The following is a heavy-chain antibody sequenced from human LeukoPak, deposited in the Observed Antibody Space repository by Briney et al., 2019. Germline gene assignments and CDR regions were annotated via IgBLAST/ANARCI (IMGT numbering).Heavy chain of an antibody. D-gene: IGHD6-13*01. Sequence: GGSLRLSCAVSGFIFSSYWMTWVRQAPGKGLEWVANIKEDGSVKYYVESVKGRFSISRDNAKNSLYLQMNSLRAEDTAVYYCGRAMGAAGHELPVDYWGQGILVNVSS. CDR3: GRAMGAAGHELPVDY. J-gene: IGHJ4*02. V-gene: IGHV3-7*01. CDR2: IKEDGSVK. CDR1: GFIFSSYW.